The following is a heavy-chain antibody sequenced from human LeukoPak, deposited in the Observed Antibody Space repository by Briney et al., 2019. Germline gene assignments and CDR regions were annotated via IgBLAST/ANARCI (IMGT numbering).Heavy chain of an antibody. J-gene: IGHJ4*02. CDR1: GYTFTTYG. CDR2: ISAYNGDT. Sequence: ASVKVSCKASGYTFTTYGVTWVRQAPRQGLEWMGWISAYNGDTNYAQKLQGRVTMTTDTSTSTAYMELRSLRSDDTAVYYCARDRGNYYDSSGPAYVYWGQGTLVTVSS. V-gene: IGHV1-18*01. D-gene: IGHD3-22*01. CDR3: ARDRGNYYDSSGPAYVY.